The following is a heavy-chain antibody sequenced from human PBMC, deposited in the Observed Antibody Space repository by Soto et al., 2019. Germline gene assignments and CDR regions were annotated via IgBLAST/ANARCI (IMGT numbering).Heavy chain of an antibody. CDR3: ARDKNNGYETDY. CDR1: GFTVHTNY. J-gene: IGHJ4*02. D-gene: IGHD5-12*01. V-gene: IGHV3-66*01. CDR2: MYIGGST. Sequence: PGGSLRLSCAASGFTVHTNYMSWVRQAPGKGLEWVSVMYIGGSTDYADSVKGRFTISRGNSKNTLYLQMNNLRAEDTAVYYCARDKNNGYETDYWGQGTLVTAPQ.